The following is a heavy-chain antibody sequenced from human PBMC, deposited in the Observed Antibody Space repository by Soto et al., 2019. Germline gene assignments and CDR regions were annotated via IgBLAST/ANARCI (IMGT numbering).Heavy chain of an antibody. CDR3: ARAVGYDILTGYYNYYYYYMDV. Sequence: ASVKVSCKVSGYTLTELSMHWVRQAPGKGLEWMGGFDPEDGETIYAQKFQGRVTMTEDTSTDTAYMELSSLRSEDTAVYYCARAVGYDILTGYYNYYYYYMDVWGKGTTVTVSS. CDR1: GYTLTELS. J-gene: IGHJ6*03. CDR2: FDPEDGET. V-gene: IGHV1-24*01. D-gene: IGHD3-9*01.